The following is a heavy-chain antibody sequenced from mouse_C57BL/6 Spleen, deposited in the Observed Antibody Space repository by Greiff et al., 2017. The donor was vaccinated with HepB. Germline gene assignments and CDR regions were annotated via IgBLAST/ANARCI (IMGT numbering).Heavy chain of an antibody. CDR2: IDPSDSYT. Sequence: VQLQQSGAELVMPGASVKLSCKASGYTFTSYWMHWVKQRPGQGLEWIGEIDPSDSYTNYNQKFKGKSTLTVDKSSSTAYMQLSSLTSEDSAVYYCARSGPIGGCAYWGQGTLVTVSA. CDR1: GYTFTSYW. D-gene: IGHD2-14*01. CDR3: ARSGPIGGCAY. V-gene: IGHV1-69*01. J-gene: IGHJ3*01.